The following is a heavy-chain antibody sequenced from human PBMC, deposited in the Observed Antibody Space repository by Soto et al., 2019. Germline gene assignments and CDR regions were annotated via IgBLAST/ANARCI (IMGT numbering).Heavy chain of an antibody. D-gene: IGHD3-22*01. Sequence: SETLSLTCAVSGDSISSSKWWNWARQPPGKGLEWIGYIYYSGSTNYNPSLKSRVTISVDTSKNQFSLKLSSVTAADTAVYYCARAVYDSSGYVHVDYWGQGTLVTVSS. CDR3: ARAVYDSSGYVHVDY. CDR1: GDSISSSKW. V-gene: IGHV4-4*02. J-gene: IGHJ4*02. CDR2: IYYSGST.